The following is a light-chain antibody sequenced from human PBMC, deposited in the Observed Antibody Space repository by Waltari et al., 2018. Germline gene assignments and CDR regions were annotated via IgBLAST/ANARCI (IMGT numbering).Light chain of an antibody. J-gene: IGKJ4*01. CDR1: QSVANY. Sequence: DIVLTQSPATLSLSPGERATLSCRASQSVANYLAWYQQKPGQAPRLLIYDVSNRATYIPARFSGSGFATDFTLTISDLKPEDIAVYYCQQRNKWPVTFGGGTKVEIK. CDR2: DVS. CDR3: QQRNKWPVT. V-gene: IGKV3-11*01.